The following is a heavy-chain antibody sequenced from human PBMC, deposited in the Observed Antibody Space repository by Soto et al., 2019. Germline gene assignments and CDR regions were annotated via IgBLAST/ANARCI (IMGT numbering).Heavy chain of an antibody. Sequence: GGSLRLSCAASGFPFNSFTMHWVRQAPGKGLEWVAVISHDGSHKYSADSVKGRFTISRDDSKNTLYLQMSSLRVEDTAIYYCATWEERYFQDWGQGTLVTVSS. CDR3: ATWEERYFQD. V-gene: IGHV3-30-3*01. D-gene: IGHD1-26*01. J-gene: IGHJ1*01. CDR1: GFPFNSFT. CDR2: ISHDGSHK.